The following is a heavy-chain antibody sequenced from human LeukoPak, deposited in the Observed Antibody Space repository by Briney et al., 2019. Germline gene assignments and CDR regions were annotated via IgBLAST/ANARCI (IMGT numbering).Heavy chain of an antibody. CDR3: ARGGTAFDL. CDR2: IYHSGST. Sequence: SSETLSLTCAVSGGSISSGHSAWNWFRQPPGKGLEWIGYIYHSGSTYYNPSLKSRVAISVDRSKNQFSLKLRSVTAADTALYYCARGGTAFDLWGQGTMVTVSS. D-gene: IGHD1-26*01. CDR1: GGSISSGHSA. V-gene: IGHV4-30-2*01. J-gene: IGHJ3*01.